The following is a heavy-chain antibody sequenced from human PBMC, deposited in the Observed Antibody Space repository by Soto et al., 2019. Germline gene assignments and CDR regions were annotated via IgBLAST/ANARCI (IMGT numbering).Heavy chain of an antibody. CDR2: ISSNGGST. CDR3: VKTGGNYYDSSGSFDY. CDR1: GFTFSSYA. V-gene: IGHV3-64D*06. D-gene: IGHD3-22*01. Sequence: GGSLRLSCSASGFTFSSYAMHWVRQAPGKGLEYVSAISSNGGSTYYADSVKGRFTISRDNSKNTLYLQMSSLRAEDTAVCYCVKTGGNYYDSSGSFDYWGQGTLATVSS. J-gene: IGHJ4*02.